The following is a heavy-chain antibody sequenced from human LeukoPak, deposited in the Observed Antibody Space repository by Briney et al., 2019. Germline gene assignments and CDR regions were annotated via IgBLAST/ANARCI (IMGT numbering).Heavy chain of an antibody. J-gene: IGHJ3*02. Sequence: GGSLRLSCAASGFTFSSYWMSWVRQAPGKGLEWVANIKQDGSEKYYVDSVKGRFTISRDNAKNSLYLQMNSLRAEDTALYYCATLRWLQFGDDAFDIWGQGTMVTVSS. CDR1: GFTFSSYW. D-gene: IGHD5-24*01. CDR3: ATLRWLQFGDDAFDI. V-gene: IGHV3-7*03. CDR2: IKQDGSEK.